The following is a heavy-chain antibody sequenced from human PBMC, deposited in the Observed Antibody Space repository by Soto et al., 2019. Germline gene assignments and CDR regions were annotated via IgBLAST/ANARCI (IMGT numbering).Heavy chain of an antibody. V-gene: IGHV3-11*01. Sequence: QVQLVESGGGLVKPGGSLRLSCAASGFTFSDYYMSWIRHAPGKGLEWVSYISSSGSTIYYADSVKGRFTISRDNAKNPLYLQMNSLRAEDTAVYYCARAGSLNPFVRRPSWYFDLWGRGTLVTVSS. D-gene: IGHD1-26*01. CDR2: ISSSGSTI. J-gene: IGHJ2*01. CDR3: ARAGSLNPFVRRPSWYFDL. CDR1: GFTFSDYY.